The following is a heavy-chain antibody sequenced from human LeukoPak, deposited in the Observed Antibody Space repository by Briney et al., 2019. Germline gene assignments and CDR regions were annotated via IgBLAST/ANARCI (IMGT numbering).Heavy chain of an antibody. V-gene: IGHV4-39*01. J-gene: IGHJ4*02. CDR1: GGSSGSSNYC. CDR2: IYYGGST. Sequence: SETLSLTCTVSGGSSGSSNYCWGWIREPPGKGLEWIGNIYYGGSTYYSPSLKSRVSISVDTSKNQFSLRLTSVSAADTAVYYCASLWWPTNCYFDYWGQGTLVTVSS. D-gene: IGHD2-21*01. CDR3: ASLWWPTNCYFDY.